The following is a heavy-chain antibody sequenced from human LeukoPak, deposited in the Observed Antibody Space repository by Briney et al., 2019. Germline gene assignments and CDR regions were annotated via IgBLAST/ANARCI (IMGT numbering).Heavy chain of an antibody. D-gene: IGHD3-10*01. CDR3: GRDFLGETGAGGP. Sequence: GGSLRLSCAASGFTFSWYTMNWVGQAAGKGLEGASSISPSGHSTWHADSVKGRFTISRDNAKNSVYLQMTNLRVDDTAVYYCGRDFLGETGAGGPWGQGILVAVSS. J-gene: IGHJ5*02. V-gene: IGHV3-21*01. CDR2: ISPSGHST. CDR1: GFTFSWYT.